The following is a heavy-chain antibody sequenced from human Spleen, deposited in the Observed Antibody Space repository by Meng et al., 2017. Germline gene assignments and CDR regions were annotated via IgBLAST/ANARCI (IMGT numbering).Heavy chain of an antibody. J-gene: IGHJ4*02. V-gene: IGHV3-23*04. CDR3: ARDLGWVLFDY. D-gene: IGHD3-3*01. CDR1: GFPPRTSA. Sequence: VQLVESGGGVVQPGGSLRLSCAVSGFPPRTSAMSWVRQAPGKGLEWISSIDISGETTSYADSVKGRFTISKDNAKNTLYLQMNSLGADDTAVYYCARDLGWVLFDYWGQGALVTVSS. CDR2: IDISGETT.